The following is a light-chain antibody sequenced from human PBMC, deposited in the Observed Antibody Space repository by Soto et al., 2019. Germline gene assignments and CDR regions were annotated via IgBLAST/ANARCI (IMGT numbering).Light chain of an antibody. Sequence: EIVLTQSPATLSSSPGETATLSCRASQYVGTRLAWYQHKPGQAPRLLIYYTSNRATGIPARFSGSGSGTDFTLTISSLAPEDFAIYYCQQGSDWPPTYTFGQGTKLEIK. CDR3: QQGSDWPPTYT. CDR1: QYVGTR. V-gene: IGKV3-11*01. J-gene: IGKJ2*01. CDR2: YTS.